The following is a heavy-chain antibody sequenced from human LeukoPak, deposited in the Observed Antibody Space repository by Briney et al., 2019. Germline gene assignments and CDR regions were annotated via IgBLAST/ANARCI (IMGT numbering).Heavy chain of an antibody. Sequence: ASVKVSCKASGYTFTSYYMHWVRQAPGQGLEWMGQVSPSGATTYAQKFRGRVIMTRDMSTSTLNMELSDLTSEDTAVYHCAKDSGAYGPDYWGQGTLLTVSS. CDR2: VSPSGAT. J-gene: IGHJ4*02. CDR1: GYTFTSYY. V-gene: IGHV1-46*01. CDR3: AKDSGAYGPDY. D-gene: IGHD4-17*01.